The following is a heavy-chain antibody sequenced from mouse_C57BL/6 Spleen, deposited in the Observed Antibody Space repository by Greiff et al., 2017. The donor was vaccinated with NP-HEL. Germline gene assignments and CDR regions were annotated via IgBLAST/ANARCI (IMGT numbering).Heavy chain of an antibody. CDR1: GYAFSSYW. CDR2: IYPGDGDT. J-gene: IGHJ2*01. Sequence: VQLQQSGAELVKPGASVKISCKASGYAFSSYWMNWVKQRPGKGLEWIGQIYPGDGDTNYNGKFKGKATLTADKSSSTAYMQLSSLTSEDSAVYFCARRETVPYFDYWGQGTTLTVSS. D-gene: IGHD1-1*01. CDR3: ARRETVPYFDY. V-gene: IGHV1-80*01.